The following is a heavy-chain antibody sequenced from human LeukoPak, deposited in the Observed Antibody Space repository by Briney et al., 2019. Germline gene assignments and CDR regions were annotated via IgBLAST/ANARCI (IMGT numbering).Heavy chain of an antibody. D-gene: IGHD6-19*01. V-gene: IGHV4-34*01. J-gene: IGHJ4*02. CDR3: ARGIAVAGVDY. Sequence: PSETLSLTCAVYGGSFSGYYWSWIRQPPGKGLEWIGEINHSGSTNYNPSLKSRVTISVDTSKNQFSLKLSSVTAVDTAVYYCARGIAVAGVDYWGQGTLVTVSS. CDR1: GGSFSGYY. CDR2: INHSGST.